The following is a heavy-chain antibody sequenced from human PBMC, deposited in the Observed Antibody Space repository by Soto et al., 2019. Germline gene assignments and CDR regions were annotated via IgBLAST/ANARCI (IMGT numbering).Heavy chain of an antibody. Sequence: QVQLVQSGAEVKKPGSSVKFSCKASGGTFSSYAISWVRQAPGQGLEWMGGIIPIFGTANYAQKFQGRVTITADESTSTAYMELSSLRSEDTSVYYCARIGHYVDYTTRVGGFFDYWGQGTLVTFSS. J-gene: IGHJ4*02. CDR2: IIPIFGTA. D-gene: IGHD4-17*01. CDR1: GGTFSSYA. CDR3: ARIGHYVDYTTRVGGFFDY. V-gene: IGHV1-69*01.